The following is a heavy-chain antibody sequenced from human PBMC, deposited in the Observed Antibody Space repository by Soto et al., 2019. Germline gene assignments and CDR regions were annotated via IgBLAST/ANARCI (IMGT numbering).Heavy chain of an antibody. CDR2: IYYSGST. Sequence: SETLSLTCTVSGDSISRCYWSWIRQPPGKGLEWIGYIYYSGSTNYNPSLKSRVTISVDTSKNQFSLKLSSVTAADTAVYYCARVNYGDYVSYYYYYMDVWGKGTTVTVSS. CDR1: GDSISRCY. CDR3: ARVNYGDYVSYYYYYMDV. V-gene: IGHV4-59*01. D-gene: IGHD4-17*01. J-gene: IGHJ6*03.